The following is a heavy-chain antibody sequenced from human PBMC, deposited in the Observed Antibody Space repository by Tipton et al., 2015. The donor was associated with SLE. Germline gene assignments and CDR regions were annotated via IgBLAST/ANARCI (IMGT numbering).Heavy chain of an antibody. CDR3: ARGFRYYYGSDRGYYGMDA. J-gene: IGHJ6*02. D-gene: IGHD3-10*01. CDR2: IYHSGST. CDR1: GGPISSSSYY. Sequence: LSLTCTVSGGPISSSSYYWGWIRQPPGKGLEWIGYIYHSGSTYYNPSLKSRVTISVDRSKNQFSLKLRSVTAADTAVYYCARGFRYYYGSDRGYYGMDAWGQGTTVTASS. V-gene: IGHV4-39*07.